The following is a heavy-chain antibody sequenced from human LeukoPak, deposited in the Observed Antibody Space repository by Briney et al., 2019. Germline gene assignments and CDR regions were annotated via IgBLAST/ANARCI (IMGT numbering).Heavy chain of an antibody. D-gene: IGHD6-13*01. CDR3: ARDRPAAAGIDY. CDR2: IYYSGST. CDR1: GGSISSYY. J-gene: IGHJ4*02. V-gene: IGHV4-59*01. Sequence: SETLSLTCTVSGGSISSYYWSWIRQPPGKGLEWIGYIYYSGSTNYNPSLKSRVTISVDTSKNQFSLKLSSVTAADTAVYYCARDRPAAAGIDYWGQGTLVTVSS.